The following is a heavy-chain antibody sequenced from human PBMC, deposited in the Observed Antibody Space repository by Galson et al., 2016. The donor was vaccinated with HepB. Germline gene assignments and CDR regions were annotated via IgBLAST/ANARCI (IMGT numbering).Heavy chain of an antibody. V-gene: IGHV3-7*01. CDR2: INRDGSVT. D-gene: IGHD6-19*01. CDR1: GFTFSSYW. CDR3: ARDRTTGDSSAWYDALDY. Sequence: SLRLSCAASGFTFSSYWMTWVRQAPGKGLEWVANINRDGSVTHYVDSVAGRFTISRDNAKNSLFLQMNSLRVEDTAVYYCARDRTTGDSSAWYDALDYWGQGTPVTISS. J-gene: IGHJ4*02.